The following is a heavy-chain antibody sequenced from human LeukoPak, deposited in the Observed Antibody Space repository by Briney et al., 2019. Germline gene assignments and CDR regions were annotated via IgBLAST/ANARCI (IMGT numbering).Heavy chain of an antibody. V-gene: IGHV3-9*01. CDR3: AKAPSVLGWSDP. CDR2: ISWNSGSI. J-gene: IGHJ5*02. CDR1: GFTFDDYA. Sequence: GRSLRLSCGSSGFTFDDYAMHWVRQARGKGLGWVSGISWNSGSIGYADSEKRRFTISRDNAKNSLYLQMNSLRAEDTALYYCAKAPSVLGWSDPWGQGTLVTVSS. D-gene: IGHD5/OR15-5a*01.